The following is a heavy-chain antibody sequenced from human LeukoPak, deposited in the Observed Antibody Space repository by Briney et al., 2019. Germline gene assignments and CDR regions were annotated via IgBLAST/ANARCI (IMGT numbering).Heavy chain of an antibody. Sequence: GGTLRLSCAASGFTFSSYGMSWVRQAPGKGLEWVSAISGSGGSTYYADSVKGRFTISRDNSKNTLYLQMNSLRAEDTAVYYCAKWYRIAAAGTALDYWGQGTLVTVFS. D-gene: IGHD6-13*01. V-gene: IGHV3-23*01. J-gene: IGHJ4*02. CDR1: GFTFSSYG. CDR2: ISGSGGST. CDR3: AKWYRIAAAGTALDY.